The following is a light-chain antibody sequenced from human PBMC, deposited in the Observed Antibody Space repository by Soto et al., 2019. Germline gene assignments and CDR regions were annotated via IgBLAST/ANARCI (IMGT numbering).Light chain of an antibody. Sequence: EIVLTQSPGTLSLSPGERATLSCWASQTVSSSSLAWYQQKPGQAPRLLIFGVSSRATGIPDRFSATGSGTDFTLTISRLEPEDFALYFCQQYGNSPLTFGGGTKVDIK. CDR2: GVS. CDR1: QTVSSSS. CDR3: QQYGNSPLT. V-gene: IGKV3-20*01. J-gene: IGKJ4*01.